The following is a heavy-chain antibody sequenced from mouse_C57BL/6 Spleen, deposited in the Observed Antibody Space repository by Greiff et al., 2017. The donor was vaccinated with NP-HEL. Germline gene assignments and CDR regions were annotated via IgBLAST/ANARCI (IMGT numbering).Heavy chain of an antibody. V-gene: IGHV3-6*01. Sequence: EVKLMESGPGLVKPSQSLSLTCSVTGYSITSGYYWNWIRQFPGNKLEWMGYISYDGSNNYNPSLKNRISITRDTSKNQFFLKLNSVTTEDTATYYCARRFHYAMDYWGQGTSVTVSS. CDR1: GYSITSGYY. J-gene: IGHJ4*01. CDR3: ARRFHYAMDY. CDR2: ISYDGSN.